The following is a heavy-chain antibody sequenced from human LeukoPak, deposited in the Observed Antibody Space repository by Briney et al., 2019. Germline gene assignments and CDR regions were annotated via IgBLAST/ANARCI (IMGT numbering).Heavy chain of an antibody. CDR3: ARDDYGDYDCFDY. Sequence: GGSLRLSCAASGFTFSSYWMSWVRQAPGKGLEWVANIKQDGSEKYYVDSVKGRFTISRDNAKSSLYLQMNSLRAEDTAVYYCARDDYGDYDCFDYWGQGTLVTVSS. CDR1: GFTFSSYW. V-gene: IGHV3-7*01. CDR2: IKQDGSEK. J-gene: IGHJ4*02. D-gene: IGHD4-17*01.